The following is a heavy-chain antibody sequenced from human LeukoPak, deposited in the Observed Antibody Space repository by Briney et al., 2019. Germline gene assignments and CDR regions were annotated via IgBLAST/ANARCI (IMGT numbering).Heavy chain of an antibody. CDR1: GFTFSNYW. J-gene: IGHJ6*02. Sequence: PGGSLRLSCAASGFTFSNYWMHWVRQAPGKGLVWVSRINGDGSTTNYADSVKGRFTISRDSAKNTLYLQMNSLRAEDTAVHYCARDLDGSVSRSCVWGQGTTVTVSS. CDR2: INGDGSTT. V-gene: IGHV3-74*01. CDR3: ARDLDGSVSRSCV. D-gene: IGHD3-10*01.